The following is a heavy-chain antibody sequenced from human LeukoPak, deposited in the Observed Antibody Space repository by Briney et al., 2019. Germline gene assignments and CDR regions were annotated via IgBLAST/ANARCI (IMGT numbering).Heavy chain of an antibody. D-gene: IGHD3-22*01. J-gene: IGHJ4*02. CDR1: GYTFTSYD. CDR3: ARGIAWEYYYDSSGYYYGY. Sequence: ASVKVSCKASGYTFTSYDINWVRQATGQGLEWMGWMNPNSGNTGYAQKFQGRVTMTRNTSISTAYMELSSLRSEDTAVYYCARGIAWEYYYDSSGYYYGYWGQGTLVTVSS. V-gene: IGHV1-8*01. CDR2: MNPNSGNT.